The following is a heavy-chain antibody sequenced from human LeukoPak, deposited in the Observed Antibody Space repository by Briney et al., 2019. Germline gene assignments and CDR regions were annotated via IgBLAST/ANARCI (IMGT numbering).Heavy chain of an antibody. CDR3: ARTDYSYYYYYGMDV. CDR1: GYTFTSYD. V-gene: IGHV1-8*01. J-gene: IGHJ6*02. CDR2: MNPNSGNT. Sequence: ASVKVSCKASGYTFTSYDINWVRQATGQGLEWMGWMNPNSGNTGYAQKFQGRVTMTRNTSISTAYMELNSLRSEDTAVYYCARTDYSYYYYYGMDVWGQGTTVTVSS. D-gene: IGHD4-11*01.